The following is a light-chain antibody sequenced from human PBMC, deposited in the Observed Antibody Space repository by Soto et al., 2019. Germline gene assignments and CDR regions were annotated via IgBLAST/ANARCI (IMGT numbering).Light chain of an antibody. CDR2: DAS. J-gene: IGKJ4*01. V-gene: IGKV3D-15*01. CDR3: QQYNNWPLT. Sequence: EIVLTQSPATLSVSPGERATLSCRASQSISRTLAWYQQRPGQPPRLLIYDASIRATGFPARFSGSGSGTELTLTISSLQSEDFAVYYCQQYNNWPLTFGGGTTVEIK. CDR1: QSISRT.